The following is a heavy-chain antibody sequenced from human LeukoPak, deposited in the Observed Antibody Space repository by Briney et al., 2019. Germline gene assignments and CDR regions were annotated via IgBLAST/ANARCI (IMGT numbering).Heavy chain of an antibody. D-gene: IGHD6-13*01. Sequence: SETLSLTCTVSGGSISSSSYYWGWIRQPPGKGLEWIGSIYYSGSTYYNPSLKSRVTISVDTSKNQFSLKLSSVTAEDTAVYYCAGSSSWYGGGVYYYGMDVWGQGTTVTVSS. CDR2: IYYSGST. CDR1: GGSISSSSYY. V-gene: IGHV4-39*07. J-gene: IGHJ6*02. CDR3: AGSSSWYGGGVYYYGMDV.